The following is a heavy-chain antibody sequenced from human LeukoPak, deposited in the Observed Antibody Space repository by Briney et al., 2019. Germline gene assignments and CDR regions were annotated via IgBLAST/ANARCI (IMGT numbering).Heavy chain of an antibody. D-gene: IGHD3-16*01. J-gene: IGHJ4*02. V-gene: IGHV4-34*01. CDR1: GGSFSGYY. Sequence: PETLSLTCAVYGGSFSGYYWSWIRQPPGKGLEWIGEINHSGSTNYNPSLKSRVTISVDRSKNQFSLKLSSVTAADTAVYYCASLGGVIESWGQGTLVTVSS. CDR2: INHSGST. CDR3: ASLGGVIES.